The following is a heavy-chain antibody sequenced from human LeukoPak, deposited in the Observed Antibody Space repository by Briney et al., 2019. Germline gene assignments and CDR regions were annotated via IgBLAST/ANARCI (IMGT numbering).Heavy chain of an antibody. CDR3: ARGKATDDWFDP. CDR1: GGTFSSYA. Sequence: GASVKVSCKASGGTFSSYAISWVRQAPGQGLEWMGGIIPIFGTANYAQKFQGRVTITADESTCTAYMELSSLRSEDTAVYYCARGKATDDWFDPWGQGTLVTVSS. V-gene: IGHV1-69*13. J-gene: IGHJ5*02. D-gene: IGHD1-26*01. CDR2: IIPIFGTA.